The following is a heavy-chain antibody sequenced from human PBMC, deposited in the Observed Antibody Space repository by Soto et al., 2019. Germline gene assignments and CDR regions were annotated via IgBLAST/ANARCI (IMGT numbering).Heavy chain of an antibody. V-gene: IGHV3-48*03. Sequence: GWSLRLSCASSVFTFISYEMKWVRQAPGKGLEWVSYISSSGSTIYYADSVKGRFTISRDNAKNSLYLQMNSLRAEDTAVYYCARDAEDIVVVPAPFYYYGMDVWGQGTTVTVSS. D-gene: IGHD2-2*01. CDR1: VFTFISYE. CDR2: ISSSGSTI. J-gene: IGHJ6*02. CDR3: ARDAEDIVVVPAPFYYYGMDV.